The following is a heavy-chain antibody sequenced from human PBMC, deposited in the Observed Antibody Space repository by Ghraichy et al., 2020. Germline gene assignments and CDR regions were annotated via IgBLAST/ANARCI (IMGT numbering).Heavy chain of an antibody. CDR2: VYYSGNT. CDR3: AGFPVPGWFDP. V-gene: IGHV4-39*01. J-gene: IGHJ5*02. Sequence: SETLYLTCTVSGGSISSSAYYWTWIRQPPGKGLEWIGYVYYSGNTYYSHSPSLQSRVSMSIDTSKNEFSLRLFSLTAADTAVYYCAGFPVPGWFDPWGKGILVTVSS. CDR1: GGSISSSAYY.